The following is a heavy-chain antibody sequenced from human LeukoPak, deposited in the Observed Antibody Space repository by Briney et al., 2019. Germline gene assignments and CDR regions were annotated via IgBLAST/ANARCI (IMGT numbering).Heavy chain of an antibody. V-gene: IGHV3-21*01. CDR2: ISSSSIYI. J-gene: IGHJ4*02. CDR3: TRVNYYDTN. CDR1: GFTFSSYT. D-gene: IGHD3-22*01. Sequence: PGGSLRLSCAASGFTFSSYTMNWVRQAPGKGLEWVSSISSSSIYIHYADSVKGRFTISRDNAKNSLYLQMNSLGAEDTAVYYCTRVNYYDTNWGQGTLVTVSS.